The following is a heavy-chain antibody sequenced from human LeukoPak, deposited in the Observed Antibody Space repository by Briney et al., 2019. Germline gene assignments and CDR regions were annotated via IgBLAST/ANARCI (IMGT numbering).Heavy chain of an antibody. CDR2: ISWNSGSI. J-gene: IGHJ4*02. CDR1: GFTFDDYA. V-gene: IGHV3-9*01. Sequence: GGSLRLSCAASGFTFDDYAMHWVRQAPGEGLEWVSGISWNSGSIGYADSVKGRFTISRDNAKNSLYLQMNSLRAEDTALYYCAKDIGGLVAPAADFDYWGQGTLVTVSS. CDR3: AKDIGGLVAPAADFDY. D-gene: IGHD2-2*01.